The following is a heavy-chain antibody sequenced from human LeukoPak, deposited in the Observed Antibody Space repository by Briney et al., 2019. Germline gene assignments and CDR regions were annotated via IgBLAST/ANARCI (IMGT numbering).Heavy chain of an antibody. Sequence: ASVKVSCKASGCTFTGYYMHWVRQAPGQGLEWMGWINPNSGGTNYAQKFQGRVTMTRDTSISTAYMELSRLRSDDTAVYYCARESAVVPAGGAFDIWGQGTMVTVSS. J-gene: IGHJ3*02. D-gene: IGHD2-2*01. CDR1: GCTFTGYY. CDR3: ARESAVVPAGGAFDI. CDR2: INPNSGGT. V-gene: IGHV1-2*02.